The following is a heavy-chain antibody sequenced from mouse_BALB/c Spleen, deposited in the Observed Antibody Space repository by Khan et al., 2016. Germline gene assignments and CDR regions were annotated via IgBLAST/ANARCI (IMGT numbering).Heavy chain of an antibody. CDR2: ISYSGST. D-gene: IGHD4-1*01. Sequence: EVQLQESGPGQVKLFQSLSPTCTVIGNSSTGDYAWHWIRQFPGNKLEWMGYISYSGSTSYNPSLKSRLSITRDTSKNQYFLRLNSVTTEDQDTXSCTEELGWVASGGLGTVRAISA. CDR3: TEELGWVAS. V-gene: IGHV3-2*02. J-gene: IGHJ3*01. CDR1: GNSSTGDYA.